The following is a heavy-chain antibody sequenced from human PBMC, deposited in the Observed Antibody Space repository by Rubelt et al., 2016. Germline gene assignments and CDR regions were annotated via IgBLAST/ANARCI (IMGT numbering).Heavy chain of an antibody. J-gene: IGHJ4*02. D-gene: IGHD4-17*01. CDR1: GGSISSSSYY. CDR2: IYYSGST. CDR3: ATLDYGDTTYYFDY. Sequence: QLQPQESGPGLVKPSETLSLTCTVSGGSISSSSYYWGWIRQPPGKGLEWIGSIYYSGSTYYNPSLKSRVTISVDTSKNQFSLKLSSVTAADTAVYYCATLDYGDTTYYFDYWGQGTLVTVSS. V-gene: IGHV4-39*07.